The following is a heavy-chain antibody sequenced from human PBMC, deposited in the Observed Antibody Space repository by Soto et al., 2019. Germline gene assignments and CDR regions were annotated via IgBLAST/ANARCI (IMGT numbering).Heavy chain of an antibody. V-gene: IGHV3-7*03. CDR2: IKQDGSEK. CDR1: GFTFSSYW. Sequence: GGSLRLSCAASGFTFSSYWMSWVRQAPGKGLEWVANIKQDGSEKYYVDSVKGRFTISRDNAKNSLYLQMNILRAEDTAVYYCARDQGSGWVLFYYGMDVWGQGTTVTVSS. J-gene: IGHJ6*02. CDR3: ARDQGSGWVLFYYGMDV. D-gene: IGHD6-19*01.